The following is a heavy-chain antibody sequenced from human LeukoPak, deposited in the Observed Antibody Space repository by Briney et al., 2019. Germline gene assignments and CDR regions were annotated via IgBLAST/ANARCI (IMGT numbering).Heavy chain of an antibody. V-gene: IGHV5-51*01. CDR2: IYPGDSDT. Sequence: GESLKISCQGSGYSITTYWIGWVRQKPGKGLEWLGSIYPGDSDTTYNPSFQGQVTISVDKSISTAYLQWSSLGASDTAMYYCTTMRELEFEEYYFDSWGQGTLVTVSS. CDR3: TTMRELEFEEYYFDS. J-gene: IGHJ4*02. CDR1: GYSITTYW. D-gene: IGHD1-1*01.